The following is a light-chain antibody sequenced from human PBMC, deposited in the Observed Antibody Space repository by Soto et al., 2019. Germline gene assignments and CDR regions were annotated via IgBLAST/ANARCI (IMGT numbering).Light chain of an antibody. Sequence: QSVLTQPASVSGSPGQSTTISCTGTSSDIGGYNYVSWYQQLPGEAPKLIIYDVSDRPSGVSTRFSGSKSGNTASLTISGLQAEDEVDYYCSSFTSRHTYVFGTGTKVTVL. CDR2: DVS. CDR1: SSDIGGYNY. J-gene: IGLJ1*01. V-gene: IGLV2-14*01. CDR3: SSFTSRHTYV.